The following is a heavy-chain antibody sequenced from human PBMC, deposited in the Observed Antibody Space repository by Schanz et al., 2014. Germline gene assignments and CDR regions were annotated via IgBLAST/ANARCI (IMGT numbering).Heavy chain of an antibody. CDR2: IKQDGSEK. J-gene: IGHJ4*02. Sequence: DVQLLESGGGLVQPGGSLRLSCAASGFTFSSYSMNWVRQAPGKGLEWVANIKQDGSEKYYVDAVKGRFTISRDNDKNSMYLHMKSLRGEDTAVYYCRRDNCCGSGRCAYWGQGTLVTVSS. V-gene: IGHV3-7*04. CDR3: RRDNCCGSGRCAY. D-gene: IGHD3-10*01. CDR1: GFTFSSYS.